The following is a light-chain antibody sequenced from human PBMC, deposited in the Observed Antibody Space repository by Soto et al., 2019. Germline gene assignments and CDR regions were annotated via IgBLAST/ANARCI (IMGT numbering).Light chain of an antibody. CDR2: AAS. CDR3: QQYESLPLT. V-gene: IGKV1-33*01. CDR1: QDICNF. J-gene: IGKJ5*01. Sequence: ILMTQSPSSLSAFVGDRVTITCRASQDICNFLAWYQQKPVKVPKLLIYAASDLETGVPSRFSGSGSGTGFTFTISSLQPEDFATYYCQQYESLPLTFGQGTRLEIK.